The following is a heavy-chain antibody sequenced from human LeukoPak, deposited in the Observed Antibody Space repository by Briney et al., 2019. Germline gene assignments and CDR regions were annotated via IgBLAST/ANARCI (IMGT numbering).Heavy chain of an antibody. J-gene: IGHJ4*02. CDR1: GFTFSSYG. CDR2: TSYDGSNK. Sequence: GRALRLSCAASGFTFSSYGMHWVRQAPGKGLEWVAVTSYDGSNKYYADSVKGRFTISRDNSKNTLYLQMNSLRAEDTAVYYCASGSLITSDGTGTPEFDYWGQGTLVTVSS. V-gene: IGHV3-30*03. D-gene: IGHD1-14*01. CDR3: ASGSLITSDGTGTPEFDY.